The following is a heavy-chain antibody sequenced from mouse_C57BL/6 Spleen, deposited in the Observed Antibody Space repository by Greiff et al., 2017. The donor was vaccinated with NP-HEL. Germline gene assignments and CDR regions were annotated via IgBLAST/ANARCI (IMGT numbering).Heavy chain of an antibody. V-gene: IGHV2-9*01. CDR2: IWGGGST. J-gene: IGHJ3*01. Sequence: QVQLQQSGPGLVAPSQSLSSTCTVSGFSLTSYGVAWVRQPPGKGLEWLGVIWGGGSTNYNSALMSRLSISKDNSKSQVFLKMNSLQTDDTAMYYCAKHEAYGNYERDWFAYWGQGTLVTVSA. CDR1: GFSLTSYG. D-gene: IGHD2-1*01. CDR3: AKHEAYGNYERDWFAY.